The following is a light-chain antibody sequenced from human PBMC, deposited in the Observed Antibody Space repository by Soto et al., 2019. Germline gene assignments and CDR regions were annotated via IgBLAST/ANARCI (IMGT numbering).Light chain of an antibody. CDR2: ENN. CDR3: GSWDSSLSAAV. V-gene: IGLV1-51*02. CDR1: SSNIGNSY. Sequence: QSVLTQPPSVSAAPGQKVTISCSGSSSNIGNSYVSWYQQLPGTAPELLIYENNKRPSGIPDRFSGSKSGTSATLGITGLQTGEEADYYCGSWDSSLSAAVFGGGTKLTVL. J-gene: IGLJ2*01.